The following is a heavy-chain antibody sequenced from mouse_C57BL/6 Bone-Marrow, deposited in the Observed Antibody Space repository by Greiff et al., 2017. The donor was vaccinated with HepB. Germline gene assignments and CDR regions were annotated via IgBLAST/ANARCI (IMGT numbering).Heavy chain of an antibody. Sequence: EVKLVESEGGLVQPGSSMKLSCTASGFTFSDYYMAWVRQVPEKGLEWVANINYDGSSTYYLDSLKSRFIISRDNAKNILYLQMSSLKSEDTATYYCARARTYYSNSYYFDYWGQGTTLTVSS. CDR1: GFTFSDYY. V-gene: IGHV5-16*01. D-gene: IGHD2-5*01. J-gene: IGHJ2*01. CDR3: ARARTYYSNSYYFDY. CDR2: INYDGSST.